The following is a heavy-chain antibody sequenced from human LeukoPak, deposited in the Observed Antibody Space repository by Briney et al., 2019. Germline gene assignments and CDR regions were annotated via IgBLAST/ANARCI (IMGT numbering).Heavy chain of an antibody. D-gene: IGHD6-13*01. V-gene: IGHV4-39*01. Sequence: KPSETLSLTCTVSGGSISSSSYYWGWIRQPPGKGLEWIGSIYYSGSTYYNPSLKSRVTISVDTSKNQLSLKLSSVTAADTAVYYCARHGIAFMGWFDPWGQGTLVTVSS. CDR1: GGSISSSSYY. CDR2: IYYSGST. CDR3: ARHGIAFMGWFDP. J-gene: IGHJ5*02.